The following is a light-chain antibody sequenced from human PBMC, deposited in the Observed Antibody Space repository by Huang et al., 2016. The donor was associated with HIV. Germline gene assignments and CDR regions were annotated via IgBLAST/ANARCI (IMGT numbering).Light chain of an antibody. CDR1: QSLLNSKGYNY. J-gene: IGKJ1*01. Sequence: DIVMTQSPLSLPVTPGEPASISCRSSQSLLNSKGYNYLEWYLQKPGQSPQLLIYLGSNRASGVPDRFSGSGSGTDFTLKISRVEAEDIGIYYCMQALQTPRTFGQGTKVEIK. CDR3: MQALQTPRT. CDR2: LGS. V-gene: IGKV2-28*01.